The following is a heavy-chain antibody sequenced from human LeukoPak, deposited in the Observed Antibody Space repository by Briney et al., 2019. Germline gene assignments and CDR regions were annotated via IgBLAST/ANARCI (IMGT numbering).Heavy chain of an antibody. CDR1: GFTFSSYG. CDR3: ARSVGATTDWFDP. J-gene: IGHJ5*02. D-gene: IGHD1-26*01. CDR2: IWYDGSNK. Sequence: GGSLRLSCAASGFTFSSYGMYWVRQAPGKGLEWVAVIWYDGSNKYYGDSVRGRFTVSRDNSKNMLYLEMNSLRGEDTAVYYCARSVGATTDWFDPWGQGTQVIVSS. V-gene: IGHV3-33*01.